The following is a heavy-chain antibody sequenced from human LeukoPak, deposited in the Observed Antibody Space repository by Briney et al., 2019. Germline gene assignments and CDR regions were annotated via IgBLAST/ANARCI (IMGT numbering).Heavy chain of an antibody. J-gene: IGHJ4*02. CDR1: GGSISSSSYY. CDR2: IYYSGST. D-gene: IGHD6-19*01. CDR3: ARFPAVAFPKIPHPIDY. V-gene: IGHV4-39*01. Sequence: TLSLTCTVSGGSISSSSYYWGWIRQPPEKGLEWIGSIYYSGSTYYNPSLKSRVTISVDTSKNQFSLKLSSVTAADTAVYYCARFPAVAFPKIPHPIDYWGQGTLVTVSS.